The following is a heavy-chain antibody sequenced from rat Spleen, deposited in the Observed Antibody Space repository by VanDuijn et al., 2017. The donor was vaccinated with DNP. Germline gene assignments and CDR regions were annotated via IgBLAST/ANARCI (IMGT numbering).Heavy chain of an antibody. CDR3: TVAAPRRFAD. Sequence: EVKFVESGGGLVQPGRSLKLSCAASGFIFNDFWMGWVRQAPGKGLEWVASITNTGGSTYYPDSVKGRFTISRDNAKSTLYLQMNSLRSEDTATYYCTVAAPRRFADWGQGVMVTVSS. D-gene: IGHD1-2*01. CDR1: GFIFNDFW. CDR2: ITNTGGST. V-gene: IGHV5-31*01. J-gene: IGHJ2*01.